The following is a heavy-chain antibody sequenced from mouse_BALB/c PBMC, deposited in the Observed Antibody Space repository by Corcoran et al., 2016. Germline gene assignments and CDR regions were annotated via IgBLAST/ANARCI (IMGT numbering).Heavy chain of an antibody. CDR1: GYTFTEYT. Sequence: EVQLQQSGPELVKPGASVKISCKTSGYTFTEYTMHWVKQSHGKSLERIGGINPNIGGTSYNQKFKGKATLTVDKYSSTAYMELRSLTSEDSAVYYCARERYDYSFAYWGQGTLVTVSA. CDR3: ARERYDYSFAY. D-gene: IGHD2-4*01. V-gene: IGHV1-18*01. J-gene: IGHJ3*01. CDR2: INPNIGGT.